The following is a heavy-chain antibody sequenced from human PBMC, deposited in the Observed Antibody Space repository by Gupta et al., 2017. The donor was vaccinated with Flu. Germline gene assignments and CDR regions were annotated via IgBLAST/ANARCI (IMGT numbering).Heavy chain of an antibody. CDR1: GFTLSSYG. J-gene: IGHJ5*02. D-gene: IGHD1-7*01. CDR3: ANDELRQRP. Sequence: SGFTLSSYGMCWVRQAPGKGLEWISFISDSGCSTYYADSVRGRFTISRDNSNNIVYLQMNRRGAEDTSVYYGANDELRQRPWGQGTMVTVSA. CDR2: ISDSGCST. V-gene: IGHV3-23*01.